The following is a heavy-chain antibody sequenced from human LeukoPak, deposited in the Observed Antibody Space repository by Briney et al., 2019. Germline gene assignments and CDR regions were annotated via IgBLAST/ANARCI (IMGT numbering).Heavy chain of an antibody. CDR3: ASFDYGGNSDSFEI. J-gene: IGHJ3*02. CDR2: IYSGGST. D-gene: IGHD4-23*01. V-gene: IGHV3-66*01. CDR1: GFTFSNYG. Sequence: GGSLRLSCAASGFTFSNYGMHWVRQAPGKGLEWVSVIYSGGSTYYADSVKGRFTISRDNSKNTVYLQMNSLRAEETAVYYCASFDYGGNSDSFEIWGQGTMVTVSS.